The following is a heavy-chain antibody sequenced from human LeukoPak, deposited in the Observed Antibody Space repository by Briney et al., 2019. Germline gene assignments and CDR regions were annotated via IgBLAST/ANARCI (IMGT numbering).Heavy chain of an antibody. V-gene: IGHV1-2*02. D-gene: IGHD2-21*01. Sequence: ASVKVSCKASGYTFTGYYMHWVRQAPGQGLEWMGWINPNSGGTNYAQKFQGRVTMTRDTSISTAYMELSRVRSDDTAVYYCARVYCGGDCYSIFDYWGQGTLVTVSS. CDR1: GYTFTGYY. CDR3: ARVYCGGDCYSIFDY. J-gene: IGHJ4*02. CDR2: INPNSGGT.